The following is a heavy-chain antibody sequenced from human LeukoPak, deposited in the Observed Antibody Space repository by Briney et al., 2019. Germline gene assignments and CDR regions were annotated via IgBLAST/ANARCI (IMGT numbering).Heavy chain of an antibody. CDR1: GFNFSSYA. Sequence: GGSLRLSCAASGFNFSSYAMHWVRQAPGKGLEWVAVISDDGSNKYYADSVKGRFTISRDNSKNTLYLQMNSLRAEDTAVYYCARGGDSSSWYPYYYYGMDVWGQGTTVTVSS. V-gene: IGHV3-30-3*01. CDR2: ISDDGSNK. CDR3: ARGGDSSSWYPYYYYGMDV. D-gene: IGHD6-13*01. J-gene: IGHJ6*02.